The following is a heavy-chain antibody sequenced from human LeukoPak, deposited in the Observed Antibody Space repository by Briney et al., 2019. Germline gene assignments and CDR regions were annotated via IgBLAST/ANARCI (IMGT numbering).Heavy chain of an antibody. V-gene: IGHV3-53*01. CDR2: IYSGGST. CDR3: ARDPYYDSSGLFDY. J-gene: IGHJ4*02. CDR1: GFTVSSNY. D-gene: IGHD3-22*01. Sequence: GGSLRLSCAASGFTVSSNYMSWVRQAPGKGLEWVSVIYSGGSTYYADSVKGRFTISRDNSKNTLYLQMNSLRAEDTAVYYCARDPYYDSSGLFDYWGQGTLVTVSS.